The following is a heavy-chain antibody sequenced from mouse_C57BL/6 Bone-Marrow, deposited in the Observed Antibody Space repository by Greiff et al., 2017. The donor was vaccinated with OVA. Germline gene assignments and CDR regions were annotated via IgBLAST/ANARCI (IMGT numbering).Heavy chain of an antibody. CDR3: ARKGGYYWFAY. CDR1: GYTFTSYG. J-gene: IGHJ3*01. CDR2: IYPRSGNT. D-gene: IGHD2-3*01. V-gene: IGHV1-81*01. Sequence: VQLQQSGAELARPGASVKLSCKASGYTFTSYGISWVKQRTGQGLEWIGEIYPRSGNTYYNEKFKGKATLTAEKSSSTAYMELRSLTSEDSAVYVCARKGGYYWFAYWGQGTLVTVSA.